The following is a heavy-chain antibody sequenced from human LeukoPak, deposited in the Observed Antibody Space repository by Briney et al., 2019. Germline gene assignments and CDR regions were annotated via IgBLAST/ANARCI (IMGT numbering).Heavy chain of an antibody. CDR3: ARVPGGAAYDLDH. J-gene: IGHJ4*02. V-gene: IGHV1-2*02. CDR2: INSNSGGT. Sequence: ALVKVSCKASGYTFTDYYIHWVRQAPGQGLEWMGWINSNSGGTNYAQKFQGRVTMTRDTSISTAYMELSRLRSDDTAVYYCARVPGGAAYDLDHWGQGTLVTVSS. D-gene: IGHD3-16*01. CDR1: GYTFTDYY.